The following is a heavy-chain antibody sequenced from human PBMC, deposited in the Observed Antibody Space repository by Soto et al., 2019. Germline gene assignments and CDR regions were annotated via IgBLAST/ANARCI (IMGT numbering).Heavy chain of an antibody. V-gene: IGHV1-18*01. CDR1: GYTFTSYG. J-gene: IGHJ6*03. D-gene: IGHD2-2*01. CDR2: ISAYNGNT. CDR3: ARGEYQLLPQFYYYMDV. Sequence: QVQLVQSGAEVKKPGASVKVSCKASGYTFTSYGISWVRQAPGQGLEWMGWISAYNGNTNYAQKLQGRVTMTTDTSTSTSYMELRSVRSDDTAVYYCARGEYQLLPQFYYYMDVWGKGTTVTVSS.